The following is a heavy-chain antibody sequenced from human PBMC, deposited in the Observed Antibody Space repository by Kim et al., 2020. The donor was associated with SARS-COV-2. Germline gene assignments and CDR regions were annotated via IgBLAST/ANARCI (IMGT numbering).Heavy chain of an antibody. CDR2: VSRSGDST. Sequence: GGSLRLSCAASGFTFSTYAMSWVRQAPGKGLEWVSAVSRSGDSTYYAYSVKGRFTISRDNSKNMLFLQMNSLRADDTAGYYCAKAKCTGDVCYSFDFWGQGTLVTVSS. CDR1: GFTFSTYA. D-gene: IGHD2-8*02. J-gene: IGHJ4*02. V-gene: IGHV3-23*01. CDR3: AKAKCTGDVCYSFDF.